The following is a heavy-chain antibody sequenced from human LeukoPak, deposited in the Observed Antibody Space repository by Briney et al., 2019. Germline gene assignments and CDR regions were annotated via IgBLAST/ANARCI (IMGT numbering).Heavy chain of an antibody. CDR3: ARRHSSGYYLY. D-gene: IGHD3-22*01. J-gene: IGHJ4*02. CDR2: IYYSGNT. CDR1: GGSISSYY. Sequence: SEPLSLPCTVCGGSISSYYWSWIRQPPGRGLEWVGYIYYSGNTNYNPSLKSRVTISEDTSKNQISLKLSSVTAADTAVYYCARRHSSGYYLYWGQGTLVTVSS. V-gene: IGHV4-59*08.